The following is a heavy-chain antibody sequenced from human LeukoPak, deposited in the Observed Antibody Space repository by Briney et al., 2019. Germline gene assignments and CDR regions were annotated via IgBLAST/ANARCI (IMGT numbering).Heavy chain of an antibody. Sequence: PSQTLSLTCTVSGGSISSDDYYWSWIRQPPGKGLEWIGYIYHSGSSYYNPSLKSRVTISVDTSKNQFSLKMNSVTAADTAVYYCARAGRNWFDPWGQGTLVTVSS. D-gene: IGHD6-19*01. CDR3: ARAGRNWFDP. V-gene: IGHV4-30-4*01. CDR1: GGSISSDDYY. CDR2: IYHSGSS. J-gene: IGHJ5*02.